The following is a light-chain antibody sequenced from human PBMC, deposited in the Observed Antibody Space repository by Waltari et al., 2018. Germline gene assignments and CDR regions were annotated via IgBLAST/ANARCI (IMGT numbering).Light chain of an antibody. J-gene: IGLJ2*01. Sequence: QSALTQPASVSGSPGPSIPISCTGPSSDVGGSNYVSWYQHHPGKVPKPIIFDVRKRPSGVSNRFSGSKSGNTASLTVSGLQTEDEADYYCSSFTTSSTVVFGGGTKLTVL. CDR3: SSFTTSSTVV. V-gene: IGLV2-14*03. CDR1: SSDVGGSNY. CDR2: DVR.